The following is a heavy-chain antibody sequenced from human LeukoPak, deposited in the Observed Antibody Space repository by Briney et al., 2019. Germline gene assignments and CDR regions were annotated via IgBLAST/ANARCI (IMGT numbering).Heavy chain of an antibody. Sequence: GGSLRLSCAASGFTFSSYAMSWVRQAPGKGLEWVSSISSSSTYIYYADSVKGRFTISRDNAKNSLYLQMNSLRAEDTAVYYCASTVLRFLERAFDIWGQGTMVTVSS. CDR2: ISSSSTYI. J-gene: IGHJ3*02. CDR1: GFTFSSYA. V-gene: IGHV3-21*01. D-gene: IGHD3-3*01. CDR3: ASTVLRFLERAFDI.